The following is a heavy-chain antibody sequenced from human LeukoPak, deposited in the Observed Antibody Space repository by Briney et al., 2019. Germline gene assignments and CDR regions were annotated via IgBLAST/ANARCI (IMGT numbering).Heavy chain of an antibody. V-gene: IGHV4-61*02. CDR3: ARSFYGSGRFYYYYYYMDV. CDR1: GGSISSGSYY. D-gene: IGHD3-10*01. J-gene: IGHJ6*03. Sequence: PSETLSLICTVSGGSISSGSYYWSWIRQPAGKGLEWIGRIYTSGSTNYNPSLKSRVTISVDTSKNQFSLKLSSVTAADTAVYYCARSFYGSGRFYYYYYYMDVWGKGTTVTVSS. CDR2: IYTSGST.